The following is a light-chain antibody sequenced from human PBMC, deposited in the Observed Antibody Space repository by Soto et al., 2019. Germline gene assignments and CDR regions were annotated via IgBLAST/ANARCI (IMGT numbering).Light chain of an antibody. V-gene: IGKV3-20*01. Sequence: EIVLTQSPGTLSFSPLQGGPLXCMASQSVSRSYLAWYQHKRGQAPRLLMFGTGSRATGIPDRFSGTGSGTDFTLIINRLEPEDFAVYYCQQYSSTPHTFGQGTKVDIK. CDR3: QQYSSTPHT. J-gene: IGKJ2*01. CDR1: QSVSRSY. CDR2: GTG.